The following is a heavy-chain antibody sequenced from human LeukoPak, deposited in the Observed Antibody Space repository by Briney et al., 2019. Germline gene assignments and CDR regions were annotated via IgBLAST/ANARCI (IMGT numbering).Heavy chain of an antibody. CDR1: GGSISSYY. V-gene: IGHV4-4*07. J-gene: IGHJ3*02. CDR2: VYTSGST. Sequence: SETLSLTCTVSGGSISSYYWSWIRQPAGKGLEWIGRVYTSGSTNYNPSLKSRVTMSVDTSKNQFSLKLSSVTAADTAVYYCARGRITIFGVVTLGDAFDIWGQGTMVTVSS. D-gene: IGHD3-3*01. CDR3: ARGRITIFGVVTLGDAFDI.